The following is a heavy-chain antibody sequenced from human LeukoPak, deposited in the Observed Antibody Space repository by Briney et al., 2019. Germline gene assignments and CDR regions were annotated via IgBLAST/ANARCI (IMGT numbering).Heavy chain of an antibody. CDR1: GYSISSGYY. CDR3: ARDYYGSGSYEDY. Sequence: SETLSLTCTVSGYSISSGYYWSWIRQPAGKGLEWIGRIYTSGSTNYNPSLKSRVTISVDTSKNQFSLKLSSVTAADTAVYYCARDYYGSGSYEDYWGQGTLVTVSS. J-gene: IGHJ4*02. CDR2: IYTSGST. D-gene: IGHD3-10*01. V-gene: IGHV4-61*02.